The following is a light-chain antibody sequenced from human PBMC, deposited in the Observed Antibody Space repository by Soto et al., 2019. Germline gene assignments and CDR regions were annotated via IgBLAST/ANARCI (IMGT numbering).Light chain of an antibody. V-gene: IGLV4-60*03. Sequence: QSVLTQSSSASASLGSSVKLTCTLRSGHGGYVIAWHQQLPGKAPRYLMKLEDGRNYNRGRGIPDRFSVSKSGADRYLTISNLQSEDEADYYCETWDSEIHVFGVGTKLTVL. CDR2: LEDGRNY. J-gene: IGLJ3*02. CDR1: SGHGGYV. CDR3: ETWDSEIHV.